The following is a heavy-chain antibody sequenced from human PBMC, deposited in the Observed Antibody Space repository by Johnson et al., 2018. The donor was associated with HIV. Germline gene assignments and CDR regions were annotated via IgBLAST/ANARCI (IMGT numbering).Heavy chain of an antibody. CDR1: GFTFSSYD. CDR3: ARGARWLLWPGSSFDS. J-gene: IGHJ3*02. Sequence: VQLVESGGGLVQPGGSLRLSCAASGFTFSSYDMHWVRQATGTGLVWVSRINWNGGSTGYADSVKGRFTISRDNGNNSLYLPMNSLRAEDTAWYYCARGARWLLWPGSSFDSWGQWTMVTVSS. D-gene: IGHD5-24*01. V-gene: IGHV3-20*04. CDR2: INWNGGST.